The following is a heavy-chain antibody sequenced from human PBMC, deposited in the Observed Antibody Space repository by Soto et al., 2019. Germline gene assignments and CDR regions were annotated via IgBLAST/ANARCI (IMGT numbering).Heavy chain of an antibody. J-gene: IGHJ4*02. CDR3: ARGPPDGAHFDY. V-gene: IGHV1-3*01. Sequence: ASVKVSCKASGYTFTSYAMHWVRQAPGQRLEWMGWINAGNGNTKYSQKFQGRVTITRDTSASTAYMELSSLRSEDTAVYYCARGPPDGAHFDYWGQGTLVTVAS. D-gene: IGHD4-17*01. CDR2: INAGNGNT. CDR1: GYTFTSYA.